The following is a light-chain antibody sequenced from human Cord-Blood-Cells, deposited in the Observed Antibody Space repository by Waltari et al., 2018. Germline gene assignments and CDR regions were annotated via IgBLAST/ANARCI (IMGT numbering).Light chain of an antibody. CDR3: CSYAGSSTWV. V-gene: IGLV2-23*01. J-gene: IGLJ3*02. CDR1: SSDVGSYNI. Sequence: QSALTQPASVSGSPGQSITISCPGTSSDVGSYNIVSWYQPHPGKAPKLMIYEGSKRPSGVSNRFSGSKSGNTASLTISGLQAEDEAGYYCCSYAGSSTWVFGGGTKLTVL. CDR2: EGS.